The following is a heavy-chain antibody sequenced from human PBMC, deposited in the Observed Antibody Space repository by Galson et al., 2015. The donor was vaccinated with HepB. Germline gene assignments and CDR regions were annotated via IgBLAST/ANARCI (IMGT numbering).Heavy chain of an antibody. J-gene: IGHJ4*02. V-gene: IGHV1-69*04. CDR1: GGTFSSYT. CDR2: IIPILGIA. D-gene: IGHD1-14*01. CDR3: AREGVGINFDY. Sequence: SVKVSCKASGGTFSSYTISWVRQAPGQGLEWMGRIIPILGIANYAQKFQGRVTITADKSTSTAYMELSSLRSEDTAVYYCAREGVGINFDYWGQGTLVTVSS.